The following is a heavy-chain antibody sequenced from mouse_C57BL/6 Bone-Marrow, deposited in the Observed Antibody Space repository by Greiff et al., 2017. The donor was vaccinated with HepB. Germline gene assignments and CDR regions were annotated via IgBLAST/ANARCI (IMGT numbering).Heavy chain of an antibody. CDR2: IRLKSDNYAT. Sequence: DVKLVESGGGLVQPGGSMKLSCVASGFTFSNYWMNWVRQSPEKGLEWVAQIRLKSDNYATHYAESVKGRFTISRDDSKSSVYLQMNNLWAEDTGIYYCTLSWFAYWGQGTLVTVSA. CDR1: GFTFSNYW. V-gene: IGHV6-3*01. CDR3: TLSWFAY. J-gene: IGHJ3*01.